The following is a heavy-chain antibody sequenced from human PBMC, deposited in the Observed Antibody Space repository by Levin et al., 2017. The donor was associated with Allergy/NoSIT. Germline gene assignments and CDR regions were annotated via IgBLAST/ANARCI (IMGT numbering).Heavy chain of an antibody. CDR2: INPKSGVT. CDR1: EYTFTDYY. Sequence: GASVKVSCKASEYTFTDYYMHWVRQAPGQGLEWMGWINPKSGVTKYAEKFQGRVTMTRDTSIDTAYMELSRLRSDDTAVYYCARDPYAVTVAVYGMDVWGQGTTVTVSS. D-gene: IGHD6-19*01. CDR3: ARDPYAVTVAVYGMDV. V-gene: IGHV1-2*02. J-gene: IGHJ6*02.